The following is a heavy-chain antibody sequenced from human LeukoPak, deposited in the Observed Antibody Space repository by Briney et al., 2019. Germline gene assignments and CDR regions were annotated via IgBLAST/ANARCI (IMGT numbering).Heavy chain of an antibody. V-gene: IGHV3-23*01. CDR1: GVTFSSYA. CDR3: ARQLGYCSGGTCYFDY. CDR2: ISGSGGGT. Sequence: GGSLRLSCAASGVTFSSYAMSWVRQAPGKGLEWVSAISGSGGGTYYADSVKGRFTISGDNSKNTLYLQMNSLRAEDTAVYYCARQLGYCSGGTCYFDYWGQGTLVTVSS. D-gene: IGHD2-15*01. J-gene: IGHJ4*02.